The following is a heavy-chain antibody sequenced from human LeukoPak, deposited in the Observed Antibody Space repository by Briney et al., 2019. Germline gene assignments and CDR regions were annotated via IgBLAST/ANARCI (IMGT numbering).Heavy chain of an antibody. Sequence: GGSLRLSCAASGFTFDDYAMHWVRQAPGKGLEWVSGISWNSGSIGYADSVKGRFTISRDNAKNSLYLQMNSLRAEDTAVYYCAPDPSYCSSTSVPPRRRYCAPWGPGTLVTVSS. CDR3: APDPSYCSSTSVPPRRRYCAP. J-gene: IGHJ5*02. CDR2: ISWNSGSI. D-gene: IGHD2-2*01. CDR1: GFTFDDYA. V-gene: IGHV3-9*01.